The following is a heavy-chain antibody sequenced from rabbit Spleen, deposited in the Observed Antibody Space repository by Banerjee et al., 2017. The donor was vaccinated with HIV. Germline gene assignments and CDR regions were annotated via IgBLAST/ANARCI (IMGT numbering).Heavy chain of an antibody. D-gene: IGHD8-1*01. Sequence: QLKESGGGLVQPGGSLKLSCKASGFTLSTYYMNWVRQAPGKGLEWIGYIDPVFGITYYASWVNGRFSISRENAQNTVFLQRTSLTAADTATYFCARDGAGGSYFALWGQGSLFTVS. CDR1: GFTLSTYY. CDR2: IDPVFGIT. CDR3: ARDGAGGSYFAL. V-gene: IGHV1S7*01. J-gene: IGHJ3*01.